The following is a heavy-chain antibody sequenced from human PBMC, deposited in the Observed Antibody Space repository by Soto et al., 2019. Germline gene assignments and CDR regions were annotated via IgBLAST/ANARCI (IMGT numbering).Heavy chain of an antibody. CDR2: ISSSSSYI. Sequence: EVQLVESGGGLVKPGGSLRLSCAASGFTFSSYSMNWVRQAPGKGLEWVSSISSSSSYIYYAASVKGRFTISRDNAKNSLYLQMNSLRAEDTAVYYCASLPSADLAAFDIWGQGTMVTVSS. V-gene: IGHV3-21*01. J-gene: IGHJ3*02. CDR1: GFTFSSYS. CDR3: ASLPSADLAAFDI.